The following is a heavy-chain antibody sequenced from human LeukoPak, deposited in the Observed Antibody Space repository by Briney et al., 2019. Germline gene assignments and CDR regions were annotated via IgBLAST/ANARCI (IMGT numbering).Heavy chain of an antibody. Sequence: ASVKVSCKASGYTFTGYYMHWVRQAPGQGLEWMGWISPNRGCTNYAQKFQGRVTMTRDTSISTAYMELSRLRSDDTAVYDCARGYDCWSRPAPYFDYWGKGNLVTVSS. V-gene: IGHV1-2*02. CDR1: GYTFTGYY. D-gene: IGHD3-3*01. CDR2: ISPNRGCT. J-gene: IGHJ4*02. CDR3: ARGYDCWSRPAPYFDY.